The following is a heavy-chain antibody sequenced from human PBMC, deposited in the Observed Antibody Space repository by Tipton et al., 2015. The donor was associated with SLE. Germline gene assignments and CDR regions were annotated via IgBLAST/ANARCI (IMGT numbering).Heavy chain of an antibody. CDR2: IYYSGST. CDR3: ARVHAAGDYDSSGFSN. V-gene: IGHV4-59*01. J-gene: IGHJ4*02. CDR1: GGPIRSYY. Sequence: TLSLTCSVSGGPIRSYYWTWIRQPPGKGLEWIGYIYYSGSTNYNPSLKSRVTISVDTSKNQFSLKLSSVTAADTAVYYCARVHAAGDYDSSGFSNWGQGTLVTVSS. D-gene: IGHD3-22*01.